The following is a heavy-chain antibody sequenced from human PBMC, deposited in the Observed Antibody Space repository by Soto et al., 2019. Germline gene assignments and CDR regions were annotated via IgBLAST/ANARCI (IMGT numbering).Heavy chain of an antibody. CDR3: GRESSGSGWSFDF. Sequence: ASVKVSCKASGYTFTSYGISWVRQAPGQGLEWMGWISAYNGNTNYAQKFQGRVTMTTDTSTSTSYLELGSLRSDDTAVYYCGRESSGSGWSFDFWGQGSLVTVSS. CDR2: ISAYNGNT. V-gene: IGHV1-18*04. D-gene: IGHD6-19*01. CDR1: GYTFTSYG. J-gene: IGHJ4*02.